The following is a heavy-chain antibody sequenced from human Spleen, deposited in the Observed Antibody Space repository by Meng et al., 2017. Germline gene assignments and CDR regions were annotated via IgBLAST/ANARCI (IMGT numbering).Heavy chain of an antibody. Sequence: QLRVPGPGRVMLSGTLSLTCVVSGGSISSIDWWSWVRQPPGKGLEWIGEIYHGGDTNYNPSLKSRVTIAIDKSKNQFSLKLTSVTAADTAVYYCASWIYSCGWQWGQGALVTVSS. D-gene: IGHD6-19*01. CDR3: ASWIYSCGWQ. J-gene: IGHJ4*02. CDR1: GGSISSIDW. V-gene: IGHV4/OR15-8*02. CDR2: IYHGGDT.